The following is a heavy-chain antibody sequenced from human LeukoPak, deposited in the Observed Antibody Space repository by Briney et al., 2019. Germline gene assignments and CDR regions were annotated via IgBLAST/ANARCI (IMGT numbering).Heavy chain of an antibody. CDR2: IYYSGST. Sequence: PSETLSLTCTVSGGSISSGDYYWSWIRQPPGKGLEWIGYIYYSGSTYYNPSLKSRVTISVDTSKNQFSLKLSSVTAADTAVYYCARDRRGSGSYYPIYYYYYGMDVWGQGTTVTVSS. V-gene: IGHV4-30-4*01. D-gene: IGHD3-10*01. CDR3: ARDRRGSGSYYPIYYYYYGMDV. J-gene: IGHJ6*02. CDR1: GGSISSGDYY.